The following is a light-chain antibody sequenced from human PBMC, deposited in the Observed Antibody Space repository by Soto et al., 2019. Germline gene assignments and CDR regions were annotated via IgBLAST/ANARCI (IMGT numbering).Light chain of an antibody. J-gene: IGKJ2*01. CDR3: QQYGNSPPYT. V-gene: IGKV3-20*01. CDR1: QTTSDSY. CDR2: DTS. Sequence: EIVLTQSPGTLSLSPGERATLSCRASQTTSDSYLGWYQQKPGQAPRLLIYDTSNRATGIPDRFSGSESGTDFTLTISRLEPEDFAVYYCQQYGNSPPYTFGQGTTLEI.